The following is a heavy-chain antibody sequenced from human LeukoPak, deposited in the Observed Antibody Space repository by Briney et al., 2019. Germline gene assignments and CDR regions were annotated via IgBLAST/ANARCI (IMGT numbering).Heavy chain of an antibody. D-gene: IGHD2-21*01. J-gene: IGHJ6*02. V-gene: IGHV5-51*01. CDR1: GYSFTSYW. Sequence: GESLKISCKGSGYSFTSYWIGWVRQMPGKGLEWMGIIYPGDSDTRYSPSFQGQVTISADKSISTAYLQWSSLKASDTAMYYCAGLAVFVARDYYGMDVWGQGTTVTVSS. CDR3: AGLAVFVARDYYGMDV. CDR2: IYPGDSDT.